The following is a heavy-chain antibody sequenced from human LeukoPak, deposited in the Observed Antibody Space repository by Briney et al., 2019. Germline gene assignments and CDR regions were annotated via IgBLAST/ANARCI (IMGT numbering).Heavy chain of an antibody. J-gene: IGHJ3*02. D-gene: IGHD3-10*02. CDR2: IYTSGST. V-gene: IGHV4-61*02. CDR3: AKPLTNVRGSGGAFDI. CDR1: GGSISSGSYY. Sequence: SETLSLTCTVSGGSISSGSYYWSWIRQPAGKGLEWIGRIYTSGSTNYNPSLKSRVTISVDTSKNQFSLKLSSVTAADTAVYYCAKPLTNVRGSGGAFDIWGQGTMVTVSS.